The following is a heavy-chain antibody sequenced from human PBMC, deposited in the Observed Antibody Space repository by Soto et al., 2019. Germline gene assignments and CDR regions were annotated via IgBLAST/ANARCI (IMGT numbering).Heavy chain of an antibody. J-gene: IGHJ5*02. CDR3: ARRYYDSSGYYYVRWFDP. CDR1: GGTFSSYA. Sequence: QVQLVQSGAEVKKPGSSVKVSCKASGGTFSSYAISWVRQAPGQGLEWMGGIIPIFSTANYAQKFQGRVTITADESTSTAYMELSSLRSEDTAVYYCARRYYDSSGYYYVRWFDPWGQGTLVTVSS. V-gene: IGHV1-69*01. D-gene: IGHD3-22*01. CDR2: IIPIFSTA.